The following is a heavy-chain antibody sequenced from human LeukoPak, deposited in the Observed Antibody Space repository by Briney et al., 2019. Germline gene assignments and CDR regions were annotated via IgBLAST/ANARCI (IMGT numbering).Heavy chain of an antibody. D-gene: IGHD3-22*01. CDR3: ARVGYYYDSSGYSAGYAFDI. J-gene: IGHJ3*02. CDR1: GYTFTGYY. CDR2: INPNSGGT. Sequence: ASVKVSFKASGYTFTGYYMHWVRQAPGQGLEWMGWINPNSGGTNYAQKFQGRVTMTRDTSISTAYMELSRLRSDDTAVYYCARVGYYYDSSGYSAGYAFDIWGQGTMVTVSS. V-gene: IGHV1-2*02.